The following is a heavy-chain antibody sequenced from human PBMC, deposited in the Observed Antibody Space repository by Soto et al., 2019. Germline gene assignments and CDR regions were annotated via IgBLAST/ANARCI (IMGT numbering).Heavy chain of an antibody. CDR1: GGSMSSLY. V-gene: IGHV4-59*11. Sequence: SETLSLTCTVSGGSMSSLYWSWIRQPPEKGLEWVGYIYYNGNTDYNPSLKSRVTMSVDTSKNQFSLKLTSVTAADTAVYFCARVIRAYGDFDDAFDIWGQGTMVTVSS. D-gene: IGHD4-17*01. CDR3: ARVIRAYGDFDDAFDI. CDR2: IYYNGNT. J-gene: IGHJ3*02.